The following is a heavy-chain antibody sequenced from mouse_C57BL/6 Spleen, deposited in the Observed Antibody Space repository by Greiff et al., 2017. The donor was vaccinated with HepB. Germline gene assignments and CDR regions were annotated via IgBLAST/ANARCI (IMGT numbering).Heavy chain of an antibody. V-gene: IGHV1-18*01. J-gene: IGHJ2*01. CDR2: INPNNGGT. D-gene: IGHD1-1*01. CDR1: GYTFTDYN. Sequence: VQLQQSGPELVKPGASVKIPCKASGYTFTDYNMDWVKQSHGKSLEWIGDINPNNGGTIYNQKFKGKATLTVDKSSSTAYMELRSLTSEDTAVYYGARNGFYYYGSSYDYLDYWGQGTTLTVSS. CDR3: ARNGFYYYGSSYDYLDY.